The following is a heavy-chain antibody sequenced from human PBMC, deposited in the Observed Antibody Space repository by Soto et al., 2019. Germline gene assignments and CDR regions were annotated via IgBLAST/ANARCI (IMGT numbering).Heavy chain of an antibody. CDR3: ARDSGHYYRSDAFDK. D-gene: IGHD1-26*01. CDR2: IDPSGGST. J-gene: IGHJ3*02. CDR1: GYTFTASY. Sequence: QVQLVQSGAEVKKPGASVKVSCKASGYTFTASYMHWVRQAPGQGLAWMGIIDPSGGSTSYSQKFQGRVTMTRDTSTSTVYMELNSLRSEDTAVFYCARDSGHYYRSDAFDKWAQGTMVTVSS. V-gene: IGHV1-46*01.